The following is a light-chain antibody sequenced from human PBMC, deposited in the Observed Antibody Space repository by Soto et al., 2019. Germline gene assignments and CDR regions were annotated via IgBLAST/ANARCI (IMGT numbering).Light chain of an antibody. CDR1: SSDVGGYNY. V-gene: IGLV2-14*01. Sequence: QSVLTQPASVSGSPGQSITISCTGTSSDVGGYNYVSWYQQHPGKAPKFMIYDVSNRPSVVSNRFSGSKSGNTASLTISGLQTEDEADYYCSSYTSSATLVVFGGGTKVTVL. J-gene: IGLJ2*01. CDR3: SSYTSSATLVV. CDR2: DVS.